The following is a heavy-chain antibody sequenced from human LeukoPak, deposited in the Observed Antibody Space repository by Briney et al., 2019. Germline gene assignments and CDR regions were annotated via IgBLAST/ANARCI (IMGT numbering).Heavy chain of an antibody. V-gene: IGHV3-9*03. CDR1: GFTFDDYG. D-gene: IGHD3-3*01. CDR2: INWNSGSI. Sequence: PGGSLRLSCAASGFTFDDYGMSWVRQAPGKGLEWVSGINWNSGSIGYADSVKGRFTISRDNAKNSLYLQMNSLRAEDMALYYCAKDIHPFWSGYYNGGFDYWGQGTLVTVSS. J-gene: IGHJ4*02. CDR3: AKDIHPFWSGYYNGGFDY.